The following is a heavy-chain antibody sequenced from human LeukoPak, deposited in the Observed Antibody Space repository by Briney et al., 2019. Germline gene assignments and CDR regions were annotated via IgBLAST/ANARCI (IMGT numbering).Heavy chain of an antibody. CDR2: INTGNDYT. D-gene: IGHD6-13*01. V-gene: IGHV1-3*04. Sequence: SVKVSCKASGYSCTSPSLHWVRQAPGHRLEGLGGINTGNDYTDYSQQFQDRGTLTRDTAASTGYMELSSLRSDDAAVYYCARLRGVAATGICDFWGQGTLVTVSS. CDR3: ARLRGVAATGICDF. CDR1: GYSCTSPS. J-gene: IGHJ4*02.